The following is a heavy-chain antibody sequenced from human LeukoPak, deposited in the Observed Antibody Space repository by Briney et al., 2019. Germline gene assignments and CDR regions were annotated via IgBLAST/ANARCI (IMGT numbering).Heavy chain of an antibody. CDR1: GFTLINYW. CDR2: INQDGSET. J-gene: IGHJ2*01. D-gene: IGHD3-22*01. V-gene: IGHV3-7*01. Sequence: GRCLRPAFAAVGFTLINYWMSSVSPAPREWLGWVSNINQDGSETYYVYSVKGPFTISRPHGKNSRYLQINSLRADATAVYYCARHQGSMIVVRTTTWYFDLWGRGTLVTVSS. CDR3: ARHQGSMIVVRTTTWYFDL.